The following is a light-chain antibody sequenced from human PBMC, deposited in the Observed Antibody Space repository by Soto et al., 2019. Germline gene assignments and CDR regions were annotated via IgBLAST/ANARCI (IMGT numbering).Light chain of an antibody. J-gene: IGLJ1*01. Sequence: QSALTQPRSVSGSPGQSGTISCTGTISDVGGYHDVSWYQQHPGKAPKLMIYDVSKRPSGVPDRFSGSKSGNTASLTISGLQAEDEADYYCCSYAGSYTYVFGSGTKVTVL. CDR1: ISDVGGYHD. CDR3: CSYAGSYTYV. CDR2: DVS. V-gene: IGLV2-11*01.